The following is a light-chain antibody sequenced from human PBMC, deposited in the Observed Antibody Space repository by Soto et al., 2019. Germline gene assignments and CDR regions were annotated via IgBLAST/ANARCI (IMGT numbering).Light chain of an antibody. CDR3: QQFNSYPLT. V-gene: IGKV3-20*01. CDR2: DAS. CDR1: QTVRNNY. J-gene: IGKJ4*01. Sequence: EFVLTQSPGTLSLSPGERATLSCRASQTVRNNYLAWYQQKPGQAPRLLIYDASSRATGIPDRFSGGGSGTDFTLTISRLEPEDFAVYYYQQFNSYPLTFGGGTKVDSK.